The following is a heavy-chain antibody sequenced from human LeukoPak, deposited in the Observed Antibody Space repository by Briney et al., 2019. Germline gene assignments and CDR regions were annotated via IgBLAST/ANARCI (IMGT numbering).Heavy chain of an antibody. CDR1: GGSISSGGYS. CDR3: ARETTVTTTYDY. D-gene: IGHD4-17*01. V-gene: IGHV4-30-4*07. CDR2: IYYSGST. Sequence: KPSQTLSPTCAVSGGSISSGGYSWSWIRQPPGKGLEWIGYIYYSGSTYYNPSLKSRVTISVDTSKNQFSLKLSSVTAADTAVYYCARETTVTTTYDYWGQGTLVTVSS. J-gene: IGHJ4*02.